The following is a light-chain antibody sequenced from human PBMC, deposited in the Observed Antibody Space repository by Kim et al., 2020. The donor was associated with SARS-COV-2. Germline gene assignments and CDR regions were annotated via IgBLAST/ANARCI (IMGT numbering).Light chain of an antibody. CDR3: QQYGSSPYT. CDR2: GAS. CDR1: QSVSSSY. Sequence: LSPGERATLACRASQSVSSSYLAWYQQKPGQAPRLLIYGASSRATGIPDRFSGSGSGTDFTLTISRLEPEDFTVYYCQQYGSSPYTFGQGTKLEI. J-gene: IGKJ2*01. V-gene: IGKV3-20*01.